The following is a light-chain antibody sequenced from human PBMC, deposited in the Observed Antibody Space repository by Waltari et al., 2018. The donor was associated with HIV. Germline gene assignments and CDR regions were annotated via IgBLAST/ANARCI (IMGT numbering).Light chain of an antibody. V-gene: IGKV3-15*01. CDR2: GAS. CDR3: QQYNNWPPYT. Sequence: EIVMTQSPATLSVSPGERATLPCRASQRVSSNLAWYQQRPGQAPKLLIYGASTTATGIPARFSGSGSGTEFTLTISSLQSEDFAVYYCQQYNNWPPYTFGQGTKLEIK. CDR1: QRVSSN. J-gene: IGKJ2*01.